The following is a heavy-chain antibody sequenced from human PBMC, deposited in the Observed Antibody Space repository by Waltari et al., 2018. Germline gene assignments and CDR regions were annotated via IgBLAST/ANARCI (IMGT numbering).Heavy chain of an antibody. V-gene: IGHV3-30*02. J-gene: IGHJ4*02. D-gene: IGHD1-26*01. CDR1: GFTFSSYG. CDR2: IREDGSNK. Sequence: QVQLVESGGGVVQPGGSLRLSCAASGFTFSSYGMHWVRQAQGKGLEWVAFIREDGSNKYYADSVKGRFTIPRDNSKNKPYLQMNSLRAEDTAVYYWAKFEVGATSDDYWGQGTLVTVSS. CDR3: AKFEVGATSDDY.